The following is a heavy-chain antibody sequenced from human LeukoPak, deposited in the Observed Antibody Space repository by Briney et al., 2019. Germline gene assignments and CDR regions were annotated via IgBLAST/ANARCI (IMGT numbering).Heavy chain of an antibody. V-gene: IGHV4-39*01. Sequence: SETLSLTCTVSGGSISSSSYYWGWIRQPPGKGLEWIGSIYYSGSTYYNPSLKSRVTISVDTSKNQFSLKLSSVTAADTAVYYCARLCALVRGVPYFDYWGQGTLVTVSS. CDR3: ARLCALVRGVPYFDY. D-gene: IGHD3-10*01. CDR1: GGSISSSSYY. J-gene: IGHJ4*02. CDR2: IYYSGST.